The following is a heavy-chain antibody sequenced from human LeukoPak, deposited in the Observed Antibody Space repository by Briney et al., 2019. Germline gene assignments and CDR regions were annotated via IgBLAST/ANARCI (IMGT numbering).Heavy chain of an antibody. D-gene: IGHD1-20*01. J-gene: IGHJ4*02. V-gene: IGHV3-74*01. CDR1: GLTFSNYM. CDR3: LRDLNWSLDQ. CDR2: IKSDGITI. Sequence: PGGSLRLSCAAAGLTFSNYMMHWVRQAPGEGLVWVSRIKSDGITITYADSVKGRFTISRDNAKNTLYLQMNSLRAEDTAVYYCLRDLNWSLDQWGQGTLVTVSS.